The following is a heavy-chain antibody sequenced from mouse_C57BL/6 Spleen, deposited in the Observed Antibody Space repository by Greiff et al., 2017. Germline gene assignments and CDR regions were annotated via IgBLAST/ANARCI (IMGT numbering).Heavy chain of an antibody. Sequence: QVQLQQSGAELVKPGASVKLSCKASGYTFTSSWMHWVKQRPGRGLEWIGRIYPNSGGTKYNEKFKSKATLTADKPSSTAYMPLSSLTSEDSAVYYGAKGGRTGWFAYWGQGTLVTVSA. CDR2: IYPNSGGT. V-gene: IGHV1-72*01. J-gene: IGHJ3*01. CDR3: AKGGRTGWFAY. CDR1: GYTFTSSW.